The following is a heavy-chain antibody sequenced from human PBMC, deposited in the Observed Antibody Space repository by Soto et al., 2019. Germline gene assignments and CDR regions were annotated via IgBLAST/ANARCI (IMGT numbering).Heavy chain of an antibody. Sequence: SETLSLTCTVSGGAISSGGYYLSCIRQHPGKGLEWIGYIYYSGSTYYNPSLKSRVTISVDTSKNQFSLKLSSVTAADTAVYYCARADGYYYYGMDVWGQGTTVTV. CDR3: ARADGYYYYGMDV. V-gene: IGHV4-31*03. CDR2: IYYSGST. J-gene: IGHJ6*02. CDR1: GGAISSGGYY.